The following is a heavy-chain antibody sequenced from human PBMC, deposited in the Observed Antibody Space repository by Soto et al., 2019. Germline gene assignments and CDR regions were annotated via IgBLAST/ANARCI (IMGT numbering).Heavy chain of an antibody. D-gene: IGHD6-19*01. V-gene: IGHV4-39*01. CDR3: ARINIAEADLWYFDL. J-gene: IGHJ2*01. Sequence: SETLSLSCTVSGGSISSSSYYWGWIRQPPGKGLEWIGSIYYSGSTYYNPSLKSRVTISVDTSKNQFSLKLSSVTAADTAVYYCARINIAEADLWYFDLWGRGTLVTVSS. CDR1: GGSISSSSYY. CDR2: IYYSGST.